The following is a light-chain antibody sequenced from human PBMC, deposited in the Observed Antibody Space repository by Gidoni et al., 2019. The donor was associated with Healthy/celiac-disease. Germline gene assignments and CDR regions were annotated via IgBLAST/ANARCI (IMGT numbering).Light chain of an antibody. J-gene: IGKJ3*01. Sequence: DIQMTQSPSYLSASVGDRVTITCRASQSNSSYLNWYQQKPVTAPKLLIYAASSLQSGVPPRFSCSGCGTDFTLTISSMQPEDFAAFYCHQSYSTLLFTFXQXTKVDIK. CDR3: HQSYSTLLFT. V-gene: IGKV1-39*01. CDR1: QSNSSY. CDR2: AAS.